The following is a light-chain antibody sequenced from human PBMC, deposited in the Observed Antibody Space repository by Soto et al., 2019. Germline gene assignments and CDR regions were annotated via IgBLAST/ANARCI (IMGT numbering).Light chain of an antibody. V-gene: IGKV3-20*01. CDR2: GAS. Sequence: EIVLTQSPGSLSLSPGQRATLSCRASQSVDSTFFAWYQKKPGQAPRLLIYGASKSDTGVPDRFSGSGSGTDFTLTISRLEPEDLAVYYCQQYMSSMTFGQGTKVEI. J-gene: IGKJ1*01. CDR3: QQYMSSMT. CDR1: QSVDSTF.